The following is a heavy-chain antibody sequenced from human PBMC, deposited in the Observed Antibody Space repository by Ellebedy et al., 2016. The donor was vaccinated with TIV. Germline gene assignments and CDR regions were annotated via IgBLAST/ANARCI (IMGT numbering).Heavy chain of an antibody. J-gene: IGHJ4*02. V-gene: IGHV3-23*01. CDR3: VKSPGFSSSSYYFDY. CDR1: GFTFGSYA. D-gene: IGHD6-6*01. Sequence: GGSLRLSXAVSGFTFGSYAMSWVRQAPGKGLEWVSIVSGSGGTTYYSDSVKGRFTTSRDNSEKTLYLQMNSLRAEDTAIYYCVKSPGFSSSSYYFDYWGQGTPVTVSS. CDR2: VSGSGGTT.